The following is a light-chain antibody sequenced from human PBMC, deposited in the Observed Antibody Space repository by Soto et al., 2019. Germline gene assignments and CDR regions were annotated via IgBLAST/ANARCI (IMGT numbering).Light chain of an antibody. J-gene: IGKJ1*01. Sequence: EIVMTQSPVTLSVSPGERATLSCRASQSISTKLAWHQQKPGQAPRLLIYGASTRATGIPARFSGSGSGTDFMLTISSLQSEDFAVYWCQQYDNWPRTFGQGTKVDIK. CDR2: GAS. CDR3: QQYDNWPRT. V-gene: IGKV3-15*01. CDR1: QSISTK.